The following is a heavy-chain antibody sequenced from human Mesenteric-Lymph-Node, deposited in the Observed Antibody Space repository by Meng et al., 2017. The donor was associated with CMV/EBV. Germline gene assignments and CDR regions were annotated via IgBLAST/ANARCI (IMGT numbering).Heavy chain of an antibody. CDR2: FGPEDGET. CDR1: GYTFTGSY. CDR3: ASHPVRGYSYAYPSYYYGIDV. D-gene: IGHD5-18*01. V-gene: IGHV1-24*01. Sequence: ASVKVSCKASGYTFTGSYIHWVRQAPGQGLEWMGGFGPEDGETIYAQKFQGRVTMTEDTSTDTAYMELSSLRSEDTAVYYCASHPVRGYSYAYPSYYYGIDVWGQGTTVTVSS. J-gene: IGHJ6*02.